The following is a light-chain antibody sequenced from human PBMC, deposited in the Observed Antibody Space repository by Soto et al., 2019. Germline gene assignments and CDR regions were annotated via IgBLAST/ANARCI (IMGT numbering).Light chain of an antibody. V-gene: IGKV3-20*01. CDR2: GAS. CDR1: QIISSTY. J-gene: IGKJ2*01. Sequence: DIVLTQSPGTLSLSPGERVTLSCRASQIISSTYLGWYQQKPGQAPRLLIYGASSRATGIPDRFSGSGSGTDFTLTISRLEPEDYVVYYCQHYGTSLYTFGQGTKLEIK. CDR3: QHYGTSLYT.